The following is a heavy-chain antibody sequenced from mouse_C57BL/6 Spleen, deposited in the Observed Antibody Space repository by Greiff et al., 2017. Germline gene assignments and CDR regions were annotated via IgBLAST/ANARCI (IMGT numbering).Heavy chain of an antibody. J-gene: IGHJ4*01. D-gene: IGHD1-1*01. V-gene: IGHV14-3*01. CDR3: ARHYGSSIYAMDY. CDR2: IDPANGNT. CDR1: GYNIKNTY. Sequence: EVQLQESVAELVRPGASVKLSCTASGYNIKNTYMHWVKQRPEQGLEWIGRIDPANGNTKYAPKFQGKATITADTSSNTAYLQLSSLTSEDTAIYYCARHYGSSIYAMDYWGQGTSVTVSS.